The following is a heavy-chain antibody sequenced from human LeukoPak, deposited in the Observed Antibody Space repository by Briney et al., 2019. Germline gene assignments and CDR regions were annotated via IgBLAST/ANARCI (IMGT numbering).Heavy chain of an antibody. CDR2: ISYDGSNK. CDR1: GFTLSSYA. V-gene: IGHV3-30*04. Sequence: GRSLRLSCAASGFTLSSYAMHWVRQAPGKGLEWVAVISYDGSNKYYADSVKGRFTISRDNSKNTLYLQMNSLRAEDTAVYYCASDLYSYGYGLFDYWGQGTLVTVSS. CDR3: ASDLYSYGYGLFDY. J-gene: IGHJ4*02. D-gene: IGHD5-18*01.